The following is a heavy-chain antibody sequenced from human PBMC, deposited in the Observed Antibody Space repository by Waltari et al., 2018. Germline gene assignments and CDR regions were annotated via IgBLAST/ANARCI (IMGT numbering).Heavy chain of an antibody. Sequence: EVQLLQSGTELKKPGTTVKISCQVSGYTFTDYYIHWVQQAPGKGPHWMGLVDPEDGETIYAEKCQGRVTITADTSTDTAYMELSSLRSEDTAVYYCATALGDRSSASRAFDIWGLGAMITVSS. CDR3: ATALGDRSSASRAFDI. J-gene: IGHJ3*02. V-gene: IGHV1-69-2*01. CDR1: GYTFTDYY. CDR2: VDPEDGET. D-gene: IGHD3-10*01.